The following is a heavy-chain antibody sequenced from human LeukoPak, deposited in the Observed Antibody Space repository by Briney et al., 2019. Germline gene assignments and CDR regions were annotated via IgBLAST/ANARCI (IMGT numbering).Heavy chain of an antibody. Sequence: GGSLRLSCAASGFTFSSYSMNWVRQAPGKGLEWVSSISSSSSYIYYADSVKGRFTISRDNAKNSLYLQMNSLRAEDTAVYYCATDSADNYDILTGQDYWGQGTLVTVSS. J-gene: IGHJ4*02. CDR2: ISSSSSYI. D-gene: IGHD3-9*01. CDR1: GFTFSSYS. CDR3: ATDSADNYDILTGQDY. V-gene: IGHV3-21*01.